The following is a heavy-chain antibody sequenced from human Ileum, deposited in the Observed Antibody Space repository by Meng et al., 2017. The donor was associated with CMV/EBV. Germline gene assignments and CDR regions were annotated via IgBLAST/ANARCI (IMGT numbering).Heavy chain of an antibody. CDR3: TSEPPGE. Sequence: QVLLQRPGPGLVKPSQTLSLTCVVSGGSVNSGSCYGGWVRQPAGKGLEWIGRIYTNGRAGYNPSLKSRVTISMDTSDNQFSLTLNSVTAADTAVYYCTSEPPGEWGRGTLVTVSS. CDR2: IYTNGRA. V-gene: IGHV4-61*02. D-gene: IGHD1-14*01. CDR1: GGSVNSGSCY. J-gene: IGHJ4*02.